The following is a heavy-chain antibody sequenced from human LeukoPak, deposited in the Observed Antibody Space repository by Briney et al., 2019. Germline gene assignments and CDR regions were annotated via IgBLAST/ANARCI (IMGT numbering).Heavy chain of an antibody. CDR3: ARHLYYDYVWGSYRYYFDY. J-gene: IGHJ4*02. CDR2: IYYSGST. Sequence: SETLSLTCTVSGGSISSYYWSWIRQPPGKGLEWIGYIYYSGSTNYNPSLKSRVSISVDTSKNQFSLKLSSVTAADTAVYYCARHLYYDYVWGSYRYYFDYWGQGTLVTVSS. D-gene: IGHD3-16*02. CDR1: GGSISSYY. V-gene: IGHV4-59*08.